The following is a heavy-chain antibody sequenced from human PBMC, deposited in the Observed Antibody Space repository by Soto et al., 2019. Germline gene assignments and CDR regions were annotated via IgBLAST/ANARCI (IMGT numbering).Heavy chain of an antibody. CDR2: IYYSGIT. CDR1: GGSISSYY. D-gene: IGHD3-22*01. CDR3: ARSNSGYYKWFDP. V-gene: IGHV4-59*04. J-gene: IGHJ5*02. Sequence: SETLSLTCTVSGGSISSYYWSWIRQPPGKGLEWIGYIYYSGITYCNPSLKSRVAISVDTSKNQFSLKLSSVTAADTAIYYCARSNSGYYKWFDPWGQGTLVTVSS.